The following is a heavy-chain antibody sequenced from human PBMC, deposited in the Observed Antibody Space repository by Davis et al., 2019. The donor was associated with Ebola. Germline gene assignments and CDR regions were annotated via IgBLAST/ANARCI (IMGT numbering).Heavy chain of an antibody. V-gene: IGHV3-30*04. CDR2: ISYDGNNK. J-gene: IGHJ4*02. D-gene: IGHD5-18*01. Sequence: PGGSLRLSCAASGFTFNSFAMHWVRQVPGKGLEWVAVISYDGNNKYYADSVKGRFTISRDNSKNTLYLQMNSLRSEDTAVYYCATADTRVYGGSADYWGQGTLVTVSS. CDR1: GFTFNSFA. CDR3: ATADTRVYGGSADY.